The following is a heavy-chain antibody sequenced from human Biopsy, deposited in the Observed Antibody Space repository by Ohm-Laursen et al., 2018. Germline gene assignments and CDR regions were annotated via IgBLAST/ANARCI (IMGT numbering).Heavy chain of an antibody. CDR1: GFTFSSYG. V-gene: IGHV3-33*08. CDR3: ARGGPHVRAGGSAFDY. J-gene: IGHJ4*02. Sequence: SLRLSCAASGFTFSSYGMSWVRQAPGKGLEWVAAIWYDGTNKYYAESVKGRLTISRDNSKNTLYLQMNSLRAEDTAVYFCARGGPHVRAGGSAFDYWGQGTLVTVSS. CDR2: IWYDGTNK. D-gene: IGHD2-2*01.